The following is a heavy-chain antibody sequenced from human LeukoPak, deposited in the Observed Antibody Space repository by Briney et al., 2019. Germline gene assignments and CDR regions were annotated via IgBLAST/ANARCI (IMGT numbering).Heavy chain of an antibody. CDR2: IYHSGST. D-gene: IGHD5-18*01. CDR1: GGSISSGGYS. J-gene: IGHJ4*02. V-gene: IGHV4-30-2*01. CDR3: ARAGYSYGYFDY. Sequence: SQTLSLTCAVSGGSISSGGYSWSWIRQPPGKGLEWIGYIYHSGSTYINPSLKSRVTISVDRSKNQFSLKLSSVTAADTAVYYCARAGYSYGYFDYWGQGTLVTVSS.